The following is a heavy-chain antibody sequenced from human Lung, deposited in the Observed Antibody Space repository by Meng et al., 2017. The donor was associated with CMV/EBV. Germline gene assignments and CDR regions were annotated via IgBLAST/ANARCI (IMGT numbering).Heavy chain of an antibody. CDR1: GYTFIAYY. CDR2: INPGTGGT. Sequence: CKDAGYTFIAYYIHWVRQAPGQGLEWLGWINPGTGGTDCAQKFQGRVTMTRDTSISTVYLELTTLTSDDTAVYFCARAPYESNFDPWGQGTLVTVSS. J-gene: IGHJ5*02. CDR3: ARAPYESNFDP. V-gene: IGHV1-2*02. D-gene: IGHD3-22*01.